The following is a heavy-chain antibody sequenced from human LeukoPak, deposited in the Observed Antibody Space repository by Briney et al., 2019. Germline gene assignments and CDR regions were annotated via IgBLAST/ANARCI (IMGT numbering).Heavy chain of an antibody. CDR3: ARDLGEGAKRDLDY. Sequence: ASVKVSCKTSGYRFSDYGISWVRQAPGQGLQWMGWINTYNGNTEYAQSLQGRATMTIDTATATAYLEVRSLISDDTAVYHCARDLGEGAKRDLDYWAQGTLVTVSS. J-gene: IGHJ4*02. CDR1: GYRFSDYG. V-gene: IGHV1-18*01. CDR2: INTYNGNT. D-gene: IGHD1-26*01.